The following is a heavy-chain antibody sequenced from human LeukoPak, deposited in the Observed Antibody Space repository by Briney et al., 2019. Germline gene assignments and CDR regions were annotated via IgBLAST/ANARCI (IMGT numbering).Heavy chain of an antibody. Sequence: GGSLRLSCVASEFSFNEYSMNWVRQAPGKGLEWISYITSSSSSIYYADSVKGRFTISRDNAKNSLYLQMNSLRAEDTAVYYCARGSTYYDSSGQVPFDYWGQGTLVTVSS. CDR1: EFSFNEYS. V-gene: IGHV3-48*01. D-gene: IGHD3-22*01. CDR3: ARGSTYYDSSGQVPFDY. J-gene: IGHJ4*02. CDR2: ITSSSSSI.